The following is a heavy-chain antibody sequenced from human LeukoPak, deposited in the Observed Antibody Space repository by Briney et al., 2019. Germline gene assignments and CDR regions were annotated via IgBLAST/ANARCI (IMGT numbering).Heavy chain of an antibody. D-gene: IGHD2-2*01. CDR1: GGSISSSSYY. Sequence: SETLSLTCTVSGGSISSSSYYWGWIRQPPGKGLEWIGSIYYSGSTYYNPSLKSRVTISVDTSKNQFSLKLSSVTAADTAVYYCARQFTVVVPAAFFDYWGQGTLVTVSS. J-gene: IGHJ4*02. CDR2: IYYSGST. V-gene: IGHV4-39*01. CDR3: ARQFTVVVPAAFFDY.